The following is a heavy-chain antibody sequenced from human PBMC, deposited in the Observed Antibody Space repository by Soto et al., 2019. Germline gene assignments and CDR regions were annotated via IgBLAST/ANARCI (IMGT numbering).Heavy chain of an antibody. V-gene: IGHV1-69*01. D-gene: IGHD2-15*01. Sequence: QVQLVQSGAEVKKPGSSVKVSCKASGGTFSSYAISWVRQAPGQGLEWMGGIIPIFGTANYAQKVQGRVTITADESTSTAYMELSSLRSEDTAVYYCASCLRGYCSGGSCYDNFDYWGQGTLVTVSS. J-gene: IGHJ4*02. CDR3: ASCLRGYCSGGSCYDNFDY. CDR2: IIPIFGTA. CDR1: GGTFSSYA.